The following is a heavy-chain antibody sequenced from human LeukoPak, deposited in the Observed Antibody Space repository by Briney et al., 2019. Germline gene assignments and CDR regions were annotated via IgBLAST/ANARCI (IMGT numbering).Heavy chain of an antibody. CDR2: IYHSGST. CDR1: GGSISGYY. CDR3: ARDALGLGHFDY. J-gene: IGHJ4*02. V-gene: IGHV4-59*12. Sequence: PSETLSLTCTVSGGSISGYYWTWIRQPPGKGLEWIGYIYHSGSTNYNPSLKSRVTLSLDTSKNQFSLRLTSVTAADTAFYYCARDALGLGHFDYWSQGTLVTVSS. D-gene: IGHD3-16*01.